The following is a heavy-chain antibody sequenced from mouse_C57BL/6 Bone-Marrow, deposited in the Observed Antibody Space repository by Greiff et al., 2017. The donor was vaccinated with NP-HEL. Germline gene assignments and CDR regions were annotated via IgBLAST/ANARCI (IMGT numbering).Heavy chain of an antibody. J-gene: IGHJ2*01. CDR1: GYTFTDYY. D-gene: IGHD4-1*01. V-gene: IGHV1-19*01. CDR3: ARSSSWDGDLDY. Sequence: LQQSGPVLVKPGASVKMSCKASGYTFTDYYMNWVKQSHGKSLEWIGVINPYNGGTSYNQKFKGKATLTVDKSSSTAYMELNSLTSEDSAVYYCARSSSWDGDLDYWGQGTTLTVSS. CDR2: INPYNGGT.